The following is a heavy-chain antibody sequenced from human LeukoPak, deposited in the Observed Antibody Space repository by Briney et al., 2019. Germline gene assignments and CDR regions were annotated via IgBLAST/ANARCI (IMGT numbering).Heavy chain of an antibody. CDR3: ARTVYGSGYPDY. J-gene: IGHJ4*02. Sequence: GGSLRLSCAPSGFTFSSCEMSWVRQAPGKGLEWVSYISSSGSPIYSADSVKGRFTISRDNAKNSLYLQMNSLRAEDTAVYYCARTVYGSGYPDYWGQGTLVTVSS. D-gene: IGHD3-10*01. V-gene: IGHV3-48*03. CDR2: ISSSGSPI. CDR1: GFTFSSCE.